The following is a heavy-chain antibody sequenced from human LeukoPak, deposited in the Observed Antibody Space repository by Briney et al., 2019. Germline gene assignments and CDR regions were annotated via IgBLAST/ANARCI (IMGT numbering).Heavy chain of an antibody. CDR2: ILSYGGGT. CDR3: ARDNIKRNTAMAHLKY. V-gene: IGHV3-64D*06. D-gene: IGHD5-18*01. CDR1: GFTFSDYA. Sequence: PGGSLRLSCSASGFTFSDYAMHWVRQAPGKGLEYVSGILSYGGGTNYADSVKGRFTISRDNSKKTLYLQMSSLRVEDAAVYYCARDNIKRNTAMAHLKYWGQGTLVTVSS. J-gene: IGHJ4*02.